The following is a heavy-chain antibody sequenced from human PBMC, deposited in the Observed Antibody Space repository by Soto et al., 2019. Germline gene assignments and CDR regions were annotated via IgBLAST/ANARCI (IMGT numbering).Heavy chain of an antibody. CDR2: IDPSDSYT. CDR3: AGRAKVNYYYYYGMDV. CDR1: GYSFTSYW. Sequence: GESLKISCKGSGYSFTSYWISWLRQMPGKGLEWMGRIDPSDSYTNYSPSFQGHVTISADKSISTAYLQWSSLKASDTAMYYCAGRAKVNYYYYYGMDVWGQGTTVTVSS. J-gene: IGHJ6*02. V-gene: IGHV5-10-1*01.